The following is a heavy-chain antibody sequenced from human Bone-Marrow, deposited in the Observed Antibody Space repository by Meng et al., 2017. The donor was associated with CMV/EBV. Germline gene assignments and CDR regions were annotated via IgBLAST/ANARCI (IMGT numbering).Heavy chain of an antibody. J-gene: IGHJ3*01. V-gene: IGHV4-31*03. CDR3: ARDRPAGITGS. Sequence: SETLSLTCTVSGGSISSGGYYWSWIRQHPGKGLEWIGCVYYSGTTYSNPSLKSRLTISVDTSKNQFSLKLSFVTAADTTVYYCARDRPAGITGSCGQGTMVTVSS. CDR2: VYYSGTT. D-gene: IGHD2-8*02. CDR1: GGSISSGGYY.